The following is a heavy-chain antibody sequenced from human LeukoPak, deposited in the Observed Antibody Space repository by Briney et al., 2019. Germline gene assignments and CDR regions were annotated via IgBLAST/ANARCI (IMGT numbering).Heavy chain of an antibody. V-gene: IGHV4-34*01. CDR1: GGSFSGYY. J-gene: IGHJ4*02. D-gene: IGHD6-13*01. CDR3: ARAVAAAGREGYFDY. CDR2: INHSGST. Sequence: SETLSLTCAVYGGSFSGYYWSWIRQPPGKGLEWIGEINHSGSTNYNPSLKSQITISVDTSKNQFSLKLSSVTAADTAVYYCARAVAAAGREGYFDYWGQGTLVTVSS.